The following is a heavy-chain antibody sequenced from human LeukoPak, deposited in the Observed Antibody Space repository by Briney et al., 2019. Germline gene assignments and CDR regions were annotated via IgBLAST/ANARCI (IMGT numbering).Heavy chain of an antibody. J-gene: IGHJ6*02. CDR2: IYSGGST. CDR1: GFTFSSYA. V-gene: IGHV3-66*01. Sequence: GGSLRLSCAASGFTFSSYAMSWVRQAPGKGLEWVSVIYSGGSTYYADSVKGRFTISRDNSKNTLYLQMNSLRAEDTAVYYCARDTIFGVVISPGGMDVWGQGTTVTVSS. D-gene: IGHD3-3*01. CDR3: ARDTIFGVVISPGGMDV.